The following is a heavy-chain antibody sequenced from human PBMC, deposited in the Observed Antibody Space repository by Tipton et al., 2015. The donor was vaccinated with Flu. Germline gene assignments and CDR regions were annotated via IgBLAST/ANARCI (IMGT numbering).Heavy chain of an antibody. J-gene: IGHJ3*02. CDR3: ARKYCSSTSCYNTLDI. CDR1: GDSIRSDYF. D-gene: IGHD2-2*02. CDR2: IHRSGST. V-gene: IGHV4-38-2*01. Sequence: TLSLTCAVSGDSIRSDYFWGWIRQPPGKGLQWIATIHRSGSTKYNPSLRSRVTISVDTSKNQFYLEMTSVTAADMAVYYCARKYCSSTSCYNTLDIWGQGTMVTVSS.